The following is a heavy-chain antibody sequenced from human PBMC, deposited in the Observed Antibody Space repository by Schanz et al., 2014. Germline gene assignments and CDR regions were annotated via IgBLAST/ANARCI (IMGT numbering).Heavy chain of an antibody. CDR2: IASGGSHT. CDR3: AKIWKAHHLTGRPGWSDGMDV. J-gene: IGHJ6*02. V-gene: IGHV3-NL1*01. D-gene: IGHD3-3*01. Sequence: QVQLVESGGCVVQPGRSLRLSCAASGFTFSSYGMHWVRQAPGKGLEWVSTIASGGSHTFYADSVTGRFTISGDNSKNTLFLQMNSLRVEDTAIYYCAKIWKAHHLTGRPGWSDGMDVWGQGTTV. CDR1: GFTFSSYG.